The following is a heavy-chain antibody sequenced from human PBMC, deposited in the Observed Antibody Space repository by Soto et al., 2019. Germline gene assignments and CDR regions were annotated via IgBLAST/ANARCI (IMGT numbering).Heavy chain of an antibody. J-gene: IGHJ5*02. CDR1: GGTFSSYA. CDR3: ASERVTGTTWRRFDP. Sequence: SVKVSCKASGGTFSSYAISWVRQAPGQGLEWMGGIIPIFGTANYAQKFQGRVTITADESTSTAYMELSSLRSEDTAVYYCASERVTGTTWRRFDPWGQGTLVTVSS. CDR2: IIPIFGTA. V-gene: IGHV1-69*13. D-gene: IGHD1-7*01.